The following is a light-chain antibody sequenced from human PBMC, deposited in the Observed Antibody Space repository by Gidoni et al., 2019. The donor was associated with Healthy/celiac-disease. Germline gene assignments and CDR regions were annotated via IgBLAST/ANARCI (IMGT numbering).Light chain of an antibody. Sequence: IMFTQAPGTLSLSPGERAILSCRASQSVSSSYLAWYQQKPGQAPRLLIYGASSRATGIPDRFSGSGSGTDFTLTISRLEPEDFAVYYCQQYGSSPRTFGQGTRLEIK. CDR2: GAS. V-gene: IGKV3-20*01. CDR3: QQYGSSPRT. CDR1: QSVSSSY. J-gene: IGKJ5*01.